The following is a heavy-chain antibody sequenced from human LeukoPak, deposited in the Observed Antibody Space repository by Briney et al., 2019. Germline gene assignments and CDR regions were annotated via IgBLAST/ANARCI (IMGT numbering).Heavy chain of an antibody. CDR1: GYTFTSYD. D-gene: IGHD5/OR15-5a*01. CDR2: MNPNSGNT. J-gene: IGHJ6*03. CDR3: ARVVFTTTGYYYYYYMDV. V-gene: IGHV1-8*03. Sequence: ASVKVSCKASGYTFTSYDINWVRQAPGQGLEGMGWMNPNSGNTVYAQKFQGRVTITRNASISTAYMELSSLRSEDTAVYYCARVVFTTTGYYYYYYMDVWGKGTTVTVSS.